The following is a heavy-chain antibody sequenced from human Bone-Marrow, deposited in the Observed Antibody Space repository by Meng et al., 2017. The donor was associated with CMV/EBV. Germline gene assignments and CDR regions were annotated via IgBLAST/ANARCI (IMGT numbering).Heavy chain of an antibody. CDR3: ARDRRFQFYGMDV. CDR1: GCTFSSYA. D-gene: IGHD3-3*01. J-gene: IGHJ6*02. V-gene: IGHV1-69*05. CDR2: IIPIFGTA. Sequence: SVKVSCKASGCTFSSYAISWVRQAPGQGLEWMGGIIPIFGTANYAQKFQGRVTITTDESTSTAYMELSSLRSEDTAVYYCARDRRFQFYGMDVWGQGTTVTVSS.